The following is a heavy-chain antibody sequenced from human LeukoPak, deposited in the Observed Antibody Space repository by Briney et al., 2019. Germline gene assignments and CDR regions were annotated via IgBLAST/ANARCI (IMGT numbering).Heavy chain of an antibody. CDR2: IYTSGST. CDR3: ARPDPEGDAFDI. CDR1: GGHISSYF. Sequence: PSETLSHTCSVSGGHISSYFWSWLRQPAGKGLDWIGRIYTSGSTNYNPSLQSRVTISVDKSKNQFSLKLSSVTAAVTAVYYCARPDPEGDAFDIWGQGTMVTVSS. V-gene: IGHV4-4*07. D-gene: IGHD1-14*01. J-gene: IGHJ3*02.